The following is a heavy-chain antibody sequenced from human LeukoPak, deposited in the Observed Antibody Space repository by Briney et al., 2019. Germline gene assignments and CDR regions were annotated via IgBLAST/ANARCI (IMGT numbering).Heavy chain of an antibody. CDR1: GLTFSSSW. CDR3: ARDLAYSRLDY. J-gene: IGHJ4*02. V-gene: IGHV3-7*01. D-gene: IGHD5-18*01. CDR2: INPDGNKK. Sequence: GGSLRLSCAVSGLTFSSSWMDWVRQAPGKGLEWVASINPDGNKKYSADSVKGRFAISRDNAENSLYLQMNSLRVEDTAFYYCARDLAYSRLDYWGQGMLVTVSS.